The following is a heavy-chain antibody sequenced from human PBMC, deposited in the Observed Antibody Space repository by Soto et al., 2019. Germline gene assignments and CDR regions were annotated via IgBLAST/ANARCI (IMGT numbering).Heavy chain of an antibody. Sequence: GASVKVSCKASGYTFTSYGISWVRQAPGQGLEWMGWISAYNGNTNYAQKLQGRVTMTTDTSTSTAYMELRSLRSDDTAVYYCARGDYYDSSGYYYDGNWFDPWGQGTLVTAPQ. CDR3: ARGDYYDSSGYYYDGNWFDP. CDR2: ISAYNGNT. D-gene: IGHD3-22*01. V-gene: IGHV1-18*01. J-gene: IGHJ5*02. CDR1: GYTFTSYG.